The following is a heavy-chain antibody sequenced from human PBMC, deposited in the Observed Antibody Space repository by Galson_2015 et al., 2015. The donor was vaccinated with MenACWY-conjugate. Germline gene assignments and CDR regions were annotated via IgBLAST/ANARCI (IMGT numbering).Heavy chain of an antibody. V-gene: IGHV3-23*01. D-gene: IGHD3-22*01. Sequence: SLRLSCAASGFTFSKCAMSWVRQAPGKGLEWVSGISASGGDIDYADSVKGRFTIPRDNSKNTVYLQMNSLRAEDTAVYHCAKGANYYDSSGKRYDAFDIWGQGTMVTVSS. CDR3: AKGANYYDSSGKRYDAFDI. CDR2: ISASGGDI. CDR1: GFTFSKCA. J-gene: IGHJ3*02.